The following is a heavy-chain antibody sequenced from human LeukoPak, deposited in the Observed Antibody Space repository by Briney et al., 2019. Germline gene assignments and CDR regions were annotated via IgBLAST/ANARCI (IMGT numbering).Heavy chain of an antibody. CDR3: ARGGDSSNWYPGYFEY. D-gene: IGHD6-13*01. V-gene: IGHV3-21*01. J-gene: IGHJ4*02. CDR1: GFTFSSYD. CDR2: ISTSSDYI. Sequence: GGSLRLSCAASGFTFSSYDMNWVRQAPAKGLEWVSSISTSSDYINYADSMKGRFTISRDNARNSLYLQMNSLRAEDTAVYYCARGGDSSNWYPGYFEYWGQGALVTVSS.